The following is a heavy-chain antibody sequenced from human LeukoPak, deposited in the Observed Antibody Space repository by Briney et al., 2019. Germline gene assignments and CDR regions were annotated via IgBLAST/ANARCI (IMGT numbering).Heavy chain of an antibody. Sequence: SETLSLTCTVSGGSISSYYWSWIRQPPGKGLEWIGYIYYSGSTNYNPSLKSRVTISVDTSKNQFSLKLSSVTAAVTAVYYCARMYYYDSSGYGGFDYWGQGTLVTVSS. CDR3: ARMYYYDSSGYGGFDY. D-gene: IGHD3-22*01. J-gene: IGHJ4*02. V-gene: IGHV4-59*08. CDR2: IYYSGST. CDR1: GGSISSYY.